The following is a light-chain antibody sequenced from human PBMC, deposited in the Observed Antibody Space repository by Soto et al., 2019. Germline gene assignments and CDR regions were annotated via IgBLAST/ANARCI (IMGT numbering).Light chain of an antibody. CDR3: QTWGTGIRV. CDR1: RGHSSYA. Sequence: QSVLTQSPSASASLGASVTLTCTLSRGHSSYAIAWHQQQPEKGPRYLMKLNSDGSHTKGDGIPDRFSGSSSGAERYLTISSLQSEDEADCYCQTWGTGIRVFGGGTKLTVL. CDR2: LNSDGSH. J-gene: IGLJ2*01. V-gene: IGLV4-69*01.